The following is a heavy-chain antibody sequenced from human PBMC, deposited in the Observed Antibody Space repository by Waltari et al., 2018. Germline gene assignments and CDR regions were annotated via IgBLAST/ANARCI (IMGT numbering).Heavy chain of an antibody. J-gene: IGHJ3*02. D-gene: IGHD3-3*01. V-gene: IGHV3-74*01. CDR3: TTSHNYTTFDI. CDR2: ISSDGNIA. Sequence: EVQVVESGGGLAQPGGSLRLSCAASGFTFNTYWMHWVRQAPGKGLVWVSHISSDGNIANYADSVKGRFTISRDNAKNTLFLQMNSLRVEDTAVYYCTTSHNYTTFDIWGQGTVVTVSS. CDR1: GFTFNTYW.